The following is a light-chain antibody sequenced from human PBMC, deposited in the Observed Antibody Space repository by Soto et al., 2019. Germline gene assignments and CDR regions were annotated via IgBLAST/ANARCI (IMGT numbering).Light chain of an antibody. Sequence: EIVLTQSPATLSLSPGERATLSSRASQSVSSYLAWYQQKPGQAPRLLIYGASIRATDIPGRFGGHGSGTDFILSINRLEPEDSAVYYCQQYGGSPWTFGQGTKVDI. J-gene: IGKJ1*01. CDR2: GAS. CDR1: QSVSSY. V-gene: IGKV3-20*01. CDR3: QQYGGSPWT.